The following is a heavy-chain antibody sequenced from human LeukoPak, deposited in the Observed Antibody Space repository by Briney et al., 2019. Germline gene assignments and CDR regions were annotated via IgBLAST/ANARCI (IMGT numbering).Heavy chain of an antibody. CDR1: GFTFSSYA. CDR3: ARDRGRGAAAGTGYYFDY. J-gene: IGHJ4*02. CDR2: ISYDGSNK. D-gene: IGHD6-13*01. Sequence: GGSLRLSCAASGFTFSSYAMHWVRQAPGKGLEWVAVISYDGSNKYYADSVKGRFTISRDNSKNTLYLQMNSLRAEDTAVYYCARDRGRGAAAGTGYYFDYWGQGTLVTVSS. V-gene: IGHV3-30-3*01.